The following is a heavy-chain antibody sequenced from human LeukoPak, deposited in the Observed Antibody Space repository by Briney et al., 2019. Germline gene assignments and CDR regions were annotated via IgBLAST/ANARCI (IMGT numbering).Heavy chain of an antibody. CDR1: GFTFSSYS. Sequence: PGGSLRLSCAASGFTFSSYSMNWVRQAPGKGLEWVSYIGAAGSTIYYADSVKGRFTISRDNAKNSLFLQMNSLRAEDTAVYYCASGVEGVFDYWGQGTLVTVSS. CDR3: ASGVEGVFDY. J-gene: IGHJ4*02. D-gene: IGHD2-15*01. CDR2: IGAAGSTI. V-gene: IGHV3-48*01.